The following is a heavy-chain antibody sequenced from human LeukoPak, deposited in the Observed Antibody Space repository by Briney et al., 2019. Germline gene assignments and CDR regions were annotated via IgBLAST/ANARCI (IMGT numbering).Heavy chain of an antibody. V-gene: IGHV1-69*05. CDR3: AIVTFYYDSSGYPNWFDP. Sequence: SVKVSCKASGGTFSSYTISWVRQAPGQGPEWMGGIIPIFGTANYAQKFQGRVTITTDESTSTAYMELSSLRSEDTAVYYCAIVTFYYDSSGYPNWFDPWGQGTLVTVSS. CDR1: GGTFSSYT. CDR2: IIPIFGTA. J-gene: IGHJ5*02. D-gene: IGHD3-22*01.